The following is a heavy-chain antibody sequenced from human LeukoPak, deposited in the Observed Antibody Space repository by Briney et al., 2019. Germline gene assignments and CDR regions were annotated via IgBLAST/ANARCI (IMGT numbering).Heavy chain of an antibody. J-gene: IGHJ4*02. D-gene: IGHD3-22*01. V-gene: IGHV1-46*01. CDR3: ARSENYYYDSSGPLDY. Sequence: GASVKVSCKASGYTFTSYYMHWVRQAPGQGLEWMGIINPSGGSTSYAQKFQGRVTMTRDTSTSTVYMELSSLRSEDTAVYYCARSENYYYDSSGPLDYWGQGTLVTVSS. CDR2: INPSGGST. CDR1: GYTFTSYY.